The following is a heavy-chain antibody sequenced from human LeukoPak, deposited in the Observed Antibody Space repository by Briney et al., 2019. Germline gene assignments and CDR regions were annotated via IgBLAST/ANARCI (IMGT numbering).Heavy chain of an antibody. CDR1: GDSVSSNSAA. J-gene: IGHJ4*02. D-gene: IGHD6-13*01. Sequence: SQTLSLTCAISGDSVSSNSAAWSWIRQSPSRGLEWLGRAYYGSKWYNNYAVSVKSRITINPDTSKNQFSLQLNSVTPEDTAVYYCAREETAGYYFDYWGQGTLVTVSS. CDR3: AREETAGYYFDY. V-gene: IGHV6-1*01. CDR2: AYYGSKWYN.